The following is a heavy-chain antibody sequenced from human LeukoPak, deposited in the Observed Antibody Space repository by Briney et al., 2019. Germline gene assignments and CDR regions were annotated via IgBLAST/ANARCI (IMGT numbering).Heavy chain of an antibody. J-gene: IGHJ4*02. Sequence: PGGSLRLSCAASGFTFSTYTMNWVRQAPGKGLEWASLISSSSSSIYYTDSVKGRFTTSRDNAKNSLYLQMNSLRAEDTAVYYCARGGYACANGLCHDYWGQGTLVTVSS. D-gene: IGHD2-8*01. CDR2: ISSSSSSI. CDR1: GFTFSTYT. V-gene: IGHV3-21*01. CDR3: ARGGYACANGLCHDY.